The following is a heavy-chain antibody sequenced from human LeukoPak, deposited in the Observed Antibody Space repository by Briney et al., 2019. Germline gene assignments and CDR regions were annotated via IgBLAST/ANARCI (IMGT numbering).Heavy chain of an antibody. V-gene: IGHV3-48*03. CDR1: GFTFSSYE. J-gene: IGHJ4*02. CDR2: ISSSGSTI. D-gene: IGHD6-19*01. CDR3: AIPFHSSGWYYFDY. Sequence: GGSLRLSCATSGFTFSSYEMNWVRQAPGKGLDWVSYISSSGSTIYYADSVKGRFTISRDNAKNSLYLQMSSLRAEDTAVYYCAIPFHSSGWYYFDYWGQGTLVTVSS.